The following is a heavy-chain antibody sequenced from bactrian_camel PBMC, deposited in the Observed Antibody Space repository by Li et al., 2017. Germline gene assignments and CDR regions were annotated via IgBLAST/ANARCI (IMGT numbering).Heavy chain of an antibody. V-gene: IGHV3S1*01. Sequence: VESGGSLRLSCEIAELTFSNYWMYWVRQAPGKALEWVSTINNSGGTTYSADSVKGRFTVSRDNANNTVYLQMNSLKSEDAALYYCATQGGRYGGDRAFGYWGQGTQVTVS. CDR1: ELTFSNYW. CDR3: ATQGGRYGGDRAFGY. J-gene: IGHJ6*01. D-gene: IGHD1*01. CDR2: INNSGGTT.